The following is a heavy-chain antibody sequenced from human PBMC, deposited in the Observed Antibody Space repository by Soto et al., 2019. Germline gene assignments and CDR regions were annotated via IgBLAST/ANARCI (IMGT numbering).Heavy chain of an antibody. J-gene: IGHJ6*02. CDR1: GGSFSAYY. CDR2: LNHSGST. V-gene: IGHV4-34*01. Sequence: LSLTCAVYGGSFSAYYWSWISQPPGKGLEWIGELNHSGSTNYNPSLKSRVTISVDTSTNQFSLKLSSVTAADTAVYYCARDRGDILTAYHPYYSYGMDVWGPETTVTVSS. CDR3: ARDRGDILTAYHPYYSYGMDV. D-gene: IGHD3-9*01.